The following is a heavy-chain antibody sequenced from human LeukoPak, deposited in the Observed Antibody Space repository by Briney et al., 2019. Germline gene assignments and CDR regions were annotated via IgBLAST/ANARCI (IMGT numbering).Heavy chain of an antibody. CDR3: GRGGQVTTVTTF. CDR2: IKEDGSEE. Sequence: AGGVLGPSFAASCISFNYYLQNLGRQAPGKGLGLVVNIKEDGSEEYYVDSVKGRFTISRDNTKNSLYLQMTGLRAEDSAVYYCGRGGQVTTVTTFWGQGTLVTVSS. CDR1: CISFNYYL. D-gene: IGHD4-17*01. J-gene: IGHJ4*02. V-gene: IGHV3-7*05.